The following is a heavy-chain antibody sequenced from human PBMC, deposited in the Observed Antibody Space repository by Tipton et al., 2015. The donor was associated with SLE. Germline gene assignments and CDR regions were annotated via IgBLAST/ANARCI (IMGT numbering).Heavy chain of an antibody. CDR2: LYYSGST. D-gene: IGHD1-26*01. J-gene: IGHJ6*03. CDR3: ARVVEWEQWSTSYYYMDV. V-gene: IGHV4-31*03. Sequence: TLSLTCTVSGGSISSGGYYWSWIRQHPGKGLEWIGYLYYSGSTYYNPSLKSRVTISVDTSKNQFSLKLSSVTAADTAVYYCARVVEWEQWSTSYYYMDVWGKGTTVTVSS. CDR1: GGSISSGGYY.